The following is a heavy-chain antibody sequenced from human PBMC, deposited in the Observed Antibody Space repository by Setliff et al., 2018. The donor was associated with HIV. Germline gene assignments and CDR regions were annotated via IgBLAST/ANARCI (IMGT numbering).Heavy chain of an antibody. D-gene: IGHD1-26*01. Sequence: ASVKVSCKASGDTFTKYGISWVRQAPGQGLEWMGWISTYNGNTNYAQKLQGRVTMTTDTSTSTAYMELRSLRSDDTAVYYCARVKPHLRRSGSYWIVDYWGQGTLVTVSS. J-gene: IGHJ4*02. CDR2: ISTYNGNT. CDR1: GDTFTKYG. V-gene: IGHV1-18*01. CDR3: ARVKPHLRRSGSYWIVDY.